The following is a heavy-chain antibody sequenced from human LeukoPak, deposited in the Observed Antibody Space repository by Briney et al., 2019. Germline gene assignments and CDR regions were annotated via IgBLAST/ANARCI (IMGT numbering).Heavy chain of an antibody. Sequence: ASVKVSCKISEYSHSDLSIHWVREAPGEGLEWMGGFDSENNKMVYSQKFQGRVAMTQDTSADTAYMELTSLRSEDTAVYFCATDRVYRSSGRSWGFFDYWGQGTLVIVSS. V-gene: IGHV1-24*01. CDR2: FDSENNKM. CDR3: ATDRVYRSSGRSWGFFDY. D-gene: IGHD6-19*01. J-gene: IGHJ4*02. CDR1: EYSHSDLS.